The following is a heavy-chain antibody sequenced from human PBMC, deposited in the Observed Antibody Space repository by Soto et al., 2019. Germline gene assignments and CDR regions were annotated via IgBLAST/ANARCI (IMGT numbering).Heavy chain of an antibody. V-gene: IGHV1-18*01. CDR3: SRFIMVGGWIDPNYYHGMDV. CDR2: ISGYNGNT. D-gene: IGHD6-19*01. Sequence: QVQLVQSGAEVKKPGASVTVSCKTSGYTFSNYGINWVRQAPGQGLEWMGWISGYNGNTNYAQTVQGRVTMTTDTSTATVYMELRSLKSADPAIYYCSRFIMVGGWIDPNYYHGMDVWGQGNTVTVSS. CDR1: GYTFSNYG. J-gene: IGHJ6*02.